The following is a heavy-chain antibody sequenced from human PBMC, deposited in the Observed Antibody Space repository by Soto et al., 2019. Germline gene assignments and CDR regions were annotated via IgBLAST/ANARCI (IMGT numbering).Heavy chain of an antibody. V-gene: IGHV3-33*01. D-gene: IGHD6-6*01. CDR3: ARGRSKSRSSLDY. CDR1: GFTFSSYG. J-gene: IGHJ4*02. CDR2: IWYDGSNK. Sequence: SGGSLRLSCAASGFTFSSYGMHWVRQAPGKGLEWVAVIWYDGSNKYYADSVKGRFTISRDNSKNTLYLQMNSLRAEDTAVYYCARGRSKSRSSLDYWGQGTLVTVSS.